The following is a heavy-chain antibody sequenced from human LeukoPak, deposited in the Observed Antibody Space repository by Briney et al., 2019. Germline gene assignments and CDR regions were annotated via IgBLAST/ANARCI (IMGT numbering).Heavy chain of an antibody. J-gene: IGHJ6*02. CDR2: IIPFFHRT. V-gene: IGHV1-69*13. D-gene: IGHD1/OR15-1a*01. CDR1: EGTFGSHT. CDR3: ARAPTGTSRTVRSYNYYYGMDV. Sequence: ASVRVSCKASEGTFGSHTFSWVRLAPGQGLQWMGGIIPFFHRTIHAENFQGRVAITADESTSTVYMDLRSLRSDDTAVYYCARAPTGTSRTVRSYNYYYGMDVWGQGTTVTVSS.